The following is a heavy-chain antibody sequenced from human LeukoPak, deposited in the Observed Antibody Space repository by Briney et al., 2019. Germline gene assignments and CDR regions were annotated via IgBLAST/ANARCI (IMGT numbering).Heavy chain of an antibody. CDR3: ARSRGWFDP. CDR2: IWYDGGNK. J-gene: IGHJ5*02. V-gene: IGHV3-33*01. CDR1: GFTFSAYG. Sequence: PGGSLRLSCAASGFTFSAYGMHWVRQAPGKGLEWVAIIWYDGGNKYYADSVKGRFTISRDNAKNSLYLQMNSLRAEDTAVYYCARSRGWFDPWGQGTLVTVSS.